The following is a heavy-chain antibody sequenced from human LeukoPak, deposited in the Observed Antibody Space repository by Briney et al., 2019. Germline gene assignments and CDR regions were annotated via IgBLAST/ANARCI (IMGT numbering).Heavy chain of an antibody. CDR1: GFKFDDYV. Sequence: GRSLRLSCAASGFKFDDYVMHWVRQAPGKGLEWVSSINWNRNSLYYADSVKGRFTVSRDNAKNPVFLHMNSLRAEDTAVYHCARPYGVGWSGLEHWGRGTLVTVSS. D-gene: IGHD6-19*01. V-gene: IGHV3-9*01. J-gene: IGHJ4*02. CDR3: ARPYGVGWSGLEH. CDR2: INWNRNSL.